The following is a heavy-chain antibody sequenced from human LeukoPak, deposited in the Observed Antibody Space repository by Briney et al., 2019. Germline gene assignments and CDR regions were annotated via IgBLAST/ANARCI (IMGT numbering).Heavy chain of an antibody. V-gene: IGHV3-23*01. CDR2: ITESDTT. CDR1: GFTFSSYA. D-gene: IGHD3-10*01. Sequence: GGSLRLSCAASGFTFSSYAMSWVRQAPGKGLEWVSGITESDTTHYADSVKGRSTISRDNSKNTLYLQMDSLRVEDTAVYYCAKSFRYGSDSSYVTFDVWGRGTMVSVSS. CDR3: AKSFRYGSDSSYVTFDV. J-gene: IGHJ3*01.